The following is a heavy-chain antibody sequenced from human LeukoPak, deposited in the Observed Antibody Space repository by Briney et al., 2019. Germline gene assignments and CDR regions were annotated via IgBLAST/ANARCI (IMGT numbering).Heavy chain of an antibody. D-gene: IGHD3-9*01. V-gene: IGHV4-34*01. CDR1: GGSFSGYY. J-gene: IGHJ3*02. CDR3: ARRRYDILTGYKTRDAFDI. CDR2: INHSGST. Sequence: PSETLSLTCAVYGGSFSGYYWSWIRQPPGKGLEWIGEINHSGSTNYNPSLKSRVTISVDTSKNQFSLKLSSVTAADTAVYYCARRRYDILTGYKTRDAFDIWGQGTMVTVSS.